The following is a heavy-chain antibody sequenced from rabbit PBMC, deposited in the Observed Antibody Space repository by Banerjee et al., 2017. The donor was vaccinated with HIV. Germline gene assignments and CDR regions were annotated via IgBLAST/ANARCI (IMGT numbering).Heavy chain of an antibody. CDR1: GIDFSSNA. V-gene: IGHV1S45*01. D-gene: IGHD4-2*01. CDR3: ARGYVGTFNL. J-gene: IGHJ4*01. CDR2: IYTGDGST. Sequence: QEQLVESGGGLVTLGGSLKVTCKASGIDFSSNAMCWVRQAPGKGLEWIACIYTGDGSTYYASWAKGRFTISKTSSTTVTLQMTSLTAADTATYFCARGYVGTFNLWGPGTLVTVS.